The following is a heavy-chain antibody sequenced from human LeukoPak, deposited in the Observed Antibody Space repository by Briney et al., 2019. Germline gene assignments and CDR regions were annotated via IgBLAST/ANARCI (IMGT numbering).Heavy chain of an antibody. J-gene: IGHJ6*03. Sequence: PSETLSLTCTVSGGSISSYYWSWIRQPPGKGLEWIGYIYYSGSTNYNPSLKSRVTISVDTSKNQFSLKLSSVTAADTAVYYCARGPYYYDSGSYYYYYMDVWGKGTTVTVSS. CDR2: IYYSGST. CDR1: GGSISSYY. D-gene: IGHD3-10*01. CDR3: ARGPYYYDSGSYYYYYMDV. V-gene: IGHV4-59*01.